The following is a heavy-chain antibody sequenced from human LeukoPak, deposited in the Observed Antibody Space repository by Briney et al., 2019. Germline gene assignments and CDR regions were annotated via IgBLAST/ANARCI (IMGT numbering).Heavy chain of an antibody. CDR1: DFTVSGNY. J-gene: IGHJ2*01. V-gene: IGHV3-53*01. CDR2: IYSGGST. CDR3: ARGGRWDYYFDL. Sequence: PGGSLRLSCAASDFTVSGNYMTWVRQAPGKGLECVSVIYSGGSTLYADSVKGRFSISRDNYRNTLNLQMNSLRVEGTGVYYCARGGRWDYYFDLWGRGTLVTVSS. D-gene: IGHD1-26*01.